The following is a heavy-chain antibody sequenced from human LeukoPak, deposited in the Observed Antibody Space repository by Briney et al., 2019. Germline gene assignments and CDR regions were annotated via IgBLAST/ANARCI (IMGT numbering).Heavy chain of an antibody. CDR2: IVVGSGNT. CDR3: AADPSAYYYDSSGAFDI. Sequence: EASVKVSCKASGFTFTSSAMQWVRQARGQRLEWIGWIVVGSGNTNYAQKFQERVTITRDMSTSTAYMELSSLRSEGTAVYYCAADPSAYYYDSSGAFDIWGQGTMVTVSS. D-gene: IGHD3-22*01. V-gene: IGHV1-58*02. J-gene: IGHJ3*02. CDR1: GFTFTSSA.